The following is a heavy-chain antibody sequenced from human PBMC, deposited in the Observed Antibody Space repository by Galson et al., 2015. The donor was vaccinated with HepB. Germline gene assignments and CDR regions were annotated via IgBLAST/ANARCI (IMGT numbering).Heavy chain of an antibody. Sequence: SVKVSCKASGYTFTSYAMHWVRQAPGQRLEWMGWINAGNGKTKYSQKFQGRVTITRDTSASTAYMELSSLRSEDTAVYYCARTHNYGGNSGGDAFDIWGQGTMVTVSS. CDR2: INAGNGKT. CDR1: GYTFTSYA. V-gene: IGHV1-3*01. CDR3: ARTHNYGGNSGGDAFDI. J-gene: IGHJ3*02. D-gene: IGHD4-23*01.